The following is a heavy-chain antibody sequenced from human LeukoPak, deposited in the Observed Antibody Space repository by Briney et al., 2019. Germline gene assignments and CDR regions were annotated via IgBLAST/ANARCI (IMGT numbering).Heavy chain of an antibody. Sequence: PGGSLRLSCAASRFTFSSYGMHWVRQAPGKGLEWVAFIRYDGSNKDYADSIRGRFTISRDNPKNTLYLQMTNLRADDTAVYYCAKFPPHYDYVWGSYRHPPIDYWGQGTLVTVTS. CDR3: AKFPPHYDYVWGSYRHPPIDY. CDR1: RFTFSSYG. V-gene: IGHV3-30*02. D-gene: IGHD3-16*02. J-gene: IGHJ4*02. CDR2: IRYDGSNK.